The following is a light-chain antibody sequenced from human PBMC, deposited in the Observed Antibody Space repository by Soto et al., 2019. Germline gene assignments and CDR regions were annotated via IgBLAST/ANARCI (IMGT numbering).Light chain of an antibody. CDR3: QQYGSSSWT. V-gene: IGKV3-20*01. CDR2: GAS. CDR1: QRFCRSF. Sequence: EIVLTQSSGTLFLSPGERATLPCQARQRFCRSFLAWYQQKPGQAPRLLIYGASSRATGIPDRFSRSGSGTDFSLTISRLEPEDFAVYYCQQYGSSSWTFGQGTKVEIK. J-gene: IGKJ1*01.